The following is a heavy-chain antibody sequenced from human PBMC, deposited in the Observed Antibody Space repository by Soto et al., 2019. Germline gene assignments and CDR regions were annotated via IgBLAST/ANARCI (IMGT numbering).Heavy chain of an antibody. CDR3: ARRALGSYYFDY. CDR2: IIYDATST. CDR1: GFTFNNYW. J-gene: IGHJ4*02. D-gene: IGHD3-16*01. Sequence: EVQLVESGGGLFQPGGSLRLSCAASGFTFNNYWIHWVRQAPGKGLVWVSRIIYDATSTNYADSVKVRFSISSDNAKNTVSLQMSSLIGDDTAVYYCARRALGSYYFDYWGQGTLVTVSS. V-gene: IGHV3-74*01.